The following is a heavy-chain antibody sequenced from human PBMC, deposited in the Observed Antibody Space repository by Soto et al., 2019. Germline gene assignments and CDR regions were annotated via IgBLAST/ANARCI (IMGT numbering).Heavy chain of an antibody. CDR2: IYYSGST. V-gene: IGHV4-30-4*01. Sequence: PSETLSLTCTVSGGSISSGDYYWSWIRQPPGKGLEWIGYIYYSGSTYYNTSLKSRVTISVDTSKNQFSLKLSSVTAADTAVYYCARGPGAYSSSWYYFDYWGQGTLVTVSS. CDR3: ARGPGAYSSSWYYFDY. J-gene: IGHJ4*02. CDR1: GGSISSGDYY. D-gene: IGHD6-13*01.